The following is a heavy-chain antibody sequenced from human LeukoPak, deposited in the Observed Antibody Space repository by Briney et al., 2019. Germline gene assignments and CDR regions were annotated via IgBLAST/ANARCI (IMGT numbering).Heavy chain of an antibody. J-gene: IGHJ5*02. Sequence: SETLSLTCAVSGDSISSTNWWSWVRPPPGKGLEWMGEIHHSGTANYNPSLKRRLTISVDKSKSHFSLNLSSVTAADTAVYFCASFRGAISSSWGNGCFDPWGQGALVTVSS. CDR2: IHHSGTA. D-gene: IGHD6-13*01. V-gene: IGHV4-4*02. CDR1: GDSISSTNW. CDR3: ASFRGAISSSWGNGCFDP.